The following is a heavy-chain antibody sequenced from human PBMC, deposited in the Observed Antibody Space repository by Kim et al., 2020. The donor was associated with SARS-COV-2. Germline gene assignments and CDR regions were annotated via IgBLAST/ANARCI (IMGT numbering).Heavy chain of an antibody. CDR1: GGTFSSYA. CDR3: ARVEVVPAAMGLWYYYGMDV. Sequence: SVKVSCKASGGTFSSYAISWVRQAPGQGLEWMGGIIPIFGTANYAQKFQGRVTITADESTSTAYMELSSLRSEDTAVYYCARVEVVPAAMGLWYYYGMDVWGQGTTVTVSS. CDR2: IIPIFGTA. D-gene: IGHD2-2*01. V-gene: IGHV1-69*13. J-gene: IGHJ6*02.